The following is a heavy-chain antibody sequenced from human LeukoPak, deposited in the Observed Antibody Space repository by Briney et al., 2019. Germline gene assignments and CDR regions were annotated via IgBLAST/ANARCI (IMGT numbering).Heavy chain of an antibody. D-gene: IGHD5/OR15-5a*01. CDR1: GGSISTYF. CDR3: ARSKSAIYEAWFDP. V-gene: IGHV4-59*01. J-gene: IGHJ5*02. Sequence: SETLSLTCTVSGGSISTYFWSWLRQPPGKGLEWIGYIYYSGSTNYNPSLKSRVTISVDTSKDQFSLKLSSVTAADTAVYYCARSKSAIYEAWFDPWGQGTLVTVSS. CDR2: IYYSGST.